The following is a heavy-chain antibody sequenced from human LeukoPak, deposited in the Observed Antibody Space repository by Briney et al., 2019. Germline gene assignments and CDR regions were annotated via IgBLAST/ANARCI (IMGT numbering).Heavy chain of an antibody. CDR3: AKIPSATESFDY. V-gene: IGHV3-74*01. CDR2: ITNDGSST. J-gene: IGHJ4*02. CDR1: GLTFSSHW. Sequence: GGSLRLSCAASGLTFSSHWMHWVRQAPGKGLVWVSRITNDGSSTTYADSVKGRFTISRDNAKNTLYLQMDSLRAEDTAIYYCAKIPSATESFDYWGQGTLVTVSS. D-gene: IGHD5-12*01.